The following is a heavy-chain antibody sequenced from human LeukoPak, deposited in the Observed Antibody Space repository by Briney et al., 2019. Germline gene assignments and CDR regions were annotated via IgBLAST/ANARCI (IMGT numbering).Heavy chain of an antibody. J-gene: IGHJ5*02. CDR1: GDSVSSNSDT. V-gene: IGHV6-1*01. CDR2: TYYRSTWYN. CDR3: ARRLTQYDCFDP. Sequence: SQTLSPTCAISGDSVSSNSDTWNWIRQSPSRGLEWLGRTYYRSTWYNDYAVSVRGRITVNPDTSKNQFSLHLNSVTPEDTAVYYCARRLTQYDCFDPWGQGILVTVSS. D-gene: IGHD2-2*01.